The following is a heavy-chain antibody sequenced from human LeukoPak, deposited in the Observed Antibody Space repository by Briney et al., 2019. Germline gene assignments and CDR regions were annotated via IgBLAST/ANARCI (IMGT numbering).Heavy chain of an antibody. V-gene: IGHV1-2*04. CDR3: ARARAAAGNLWYYGMDV. D-gene: IGHD6-13*01. J-gene: IGHJ6*04. Sequence: ASVKVSCKASGYTFTGYYMHWVRQAPGQGLEWMGWINPNSGGTNYAQKFQGWVTMTRDTSISTAYMELSRLRSDDTAVYYCARARAAAGNLWYYGMDVWGKGTTVTVSS. CDR1: GYTFTGYY. CDR2: INPNSGGT.